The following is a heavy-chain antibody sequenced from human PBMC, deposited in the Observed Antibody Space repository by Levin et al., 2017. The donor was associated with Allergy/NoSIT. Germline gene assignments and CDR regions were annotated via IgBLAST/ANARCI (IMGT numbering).Heavy chain of an antibody. J-gene: IGHJ6*02. Sequence: ETLSLTCAASGFTFRNFAMSWVRQAPGKGLEWVSGISDSGGSTYNAESAKGRFTISRDNSKSTLYLQMKSLRAEDTAVYYCAKDLSAVPAANYYYGMDVWGQGTTVTVSS. CDR2: ISDSGGST. D-gene: IGHD2-2*01. CDR1: GFTFRNFA. CDR3: AKDLSAVPAANYYYGMDV. V-gene: IGHV3-23*01.